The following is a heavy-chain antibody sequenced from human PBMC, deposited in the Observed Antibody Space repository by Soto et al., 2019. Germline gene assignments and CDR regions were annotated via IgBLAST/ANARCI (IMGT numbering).Heavy chain of an antibody. J-gene: IGHJ4*02. Sequence: ASVKVSCKASGYTFTGYYMHWVRQAPGQGLEWMGWINPNSGGTNYAQKFQGRVTMTRDTSISTAYMELSRLRSDDTAVYYCARNYDSSGYSIDYWGQGTLVTVS. V-gene: IGHV1-2*02. CDR1: GYTFTGYY. CDR3: ARNYDSSGYSIDY. CDR2: INPNSGGT. D-gene: IGHD3-22*01.